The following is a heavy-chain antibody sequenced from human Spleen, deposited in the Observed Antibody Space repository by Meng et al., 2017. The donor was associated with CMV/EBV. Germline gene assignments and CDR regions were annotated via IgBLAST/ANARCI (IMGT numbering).Heavy chain of an antibody. V-gene: IGHV4-59*01. Sequence: CTVSGGSIGTYHWSWVRQPPGKALEWIGFVYYTGSTNYNPSLESRVTISLDTSKNQFSLILNSVTAADTAVYYCARPSIQLWLAFDLWGRGTLVTVSS. CDR3: ARPSIQLWLAFDL. D-gene: IGHD5-18*01. CDR1: GGSIGTYH. CDR2: VYYTGST. J-gene: IGHJ2*01.